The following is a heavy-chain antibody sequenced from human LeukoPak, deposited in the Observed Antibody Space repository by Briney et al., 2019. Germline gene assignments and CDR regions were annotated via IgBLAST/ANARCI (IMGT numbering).Heavy chain of an antibody. CDR2: INHSGST. V-gene: IGHV4-34*01. CDR3: ARGRGSSGYYSTY. CDR1: GGSFSGYY. J-gene: IGHJ4*02. D-gene: IGHD3-22*01. Sequence: SETLSLTCAVYGGSFSGYYWSWIRQPPGKGLEWIGEINHSGSTNYNPSLKSRVTISVDTSKNQFSLKLSSVTAADTAVYYCARGRGSSGYYSTYWGQGTLVTVSS.